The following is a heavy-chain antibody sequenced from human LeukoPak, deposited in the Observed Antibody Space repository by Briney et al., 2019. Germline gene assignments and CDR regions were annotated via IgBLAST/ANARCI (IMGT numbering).Heavy chain of an antibody. CDR2: IYHSGST. D-gene: IGHD2-15*01. CDR3: ASEEYCSGGSCYGGAFDI. J-gene: IGHJ3*02. V-gene: IGHV4-59*12. CDR1: GGSISSDY. Sequence: SETLSLTCTVSGGSISSDYWSWIRQPPGKGLEWIGYIYHSGSTYYNPSLKSRVTISVDRSKNQFSLKLSSVTAADTAVYYCASEEYCSGGSCYGGAFDIWGQGTMVTVSS.